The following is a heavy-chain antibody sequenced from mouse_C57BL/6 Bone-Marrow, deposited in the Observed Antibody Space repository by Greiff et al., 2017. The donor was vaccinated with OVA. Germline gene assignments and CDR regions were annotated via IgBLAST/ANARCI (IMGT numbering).Heavy chain of an antibody. D-gene: IGHD2-4*01. Sequence: VKLMESGPGLVAPSQSLSITCTVSGLSLTSYGVDWVRQPPGKGLEWVGVIWGGGSTNYNSALMSRLSISKDNSNSQVILKMNSLQTDNTAMYYCAKRYDYDGGYAMDYWGQGTSVTVSS. V-gene: IGHV2-9*01. J-gene: IGHJ4*01. CDR2: IWGGGST. CDR3: AKRYDYDGGYAMDY. CDR1: GLSLTSYG.